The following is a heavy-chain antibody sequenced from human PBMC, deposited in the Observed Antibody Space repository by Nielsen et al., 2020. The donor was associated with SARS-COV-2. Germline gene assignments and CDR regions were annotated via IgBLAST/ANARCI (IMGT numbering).Heavy chain of an antibody. Sequence: GESLKISCAASGFTFGRYAMNWVRQAPGKGLEWVSAISGRGGSTFYADSVKGRFTISRDNSKNTLYVEMSGLRAEDTAMYYCAKNPSRRDYGADYWGQGTLVTVSS. J-gene: IGHJ4*02. D-gene: IGHD4-17*01. CDR2: ISGRGGST. CDR1: GFTFGRYA. V-gene: IGHV3-23*01. CDR3: AKNPSRRDYGADY.